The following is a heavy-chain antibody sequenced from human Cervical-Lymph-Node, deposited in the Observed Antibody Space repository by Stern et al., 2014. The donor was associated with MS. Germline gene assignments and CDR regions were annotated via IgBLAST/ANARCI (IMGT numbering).Heavy chain of an antibody. Sequence: VQLVESGPALLRPTETLRLTCTFSGFSLSTTGMRVSWIRQPPGKALEWLARIDWDDEKFYNTSLKTRVTISKDTSKNHVVLTMTNVDPVDTATYYCARLGAVGGLDFWGQGTLVTVSS. D-gene: IGHD6-19*01. V-gene: IGHV2-70*04. CDR3: ARLGAVGGLDF. J-gene: IGHJ4*02. CDR2: IDWDDEK. CDR1: GFSLSTTGMR.